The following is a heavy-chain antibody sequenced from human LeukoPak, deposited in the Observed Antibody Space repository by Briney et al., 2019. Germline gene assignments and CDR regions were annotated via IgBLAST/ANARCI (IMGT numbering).Heavy chain of an antibody. Sequence: SETLSLTCTVSGGSISSYYWGWIRQPPGKGLEWIGSIYYSGSTYYNPSLKSRVTISVDTSKNQFSLKLSSVTAADTAVYYCASMVRGVPNWLDPWGRGTLVTVSS. D-gene: IGHD3-10*01. J-gene: IGHJ5*02. CDR2: IYYSGST. CDR1: GGSISSYY. CDR3: ASMVRGVPNWLDP. V-gene: IGHV4-39*01.